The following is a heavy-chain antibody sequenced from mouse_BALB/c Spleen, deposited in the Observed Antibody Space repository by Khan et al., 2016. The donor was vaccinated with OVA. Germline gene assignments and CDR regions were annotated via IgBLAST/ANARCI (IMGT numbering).Heavy chain of an antibody. CDR2: IYPSDSYT. Sequence: QVQLQQSGTELVRPGASMKLSCKASGYTFTNYWINWVKQRPGQGLEWIGNIYPSDSYTNYNQKFKDKATLTVDESSSTAYMQLSSPTSEDAAVCYCSREVRLHYYAMDYWGQGTSVTVSS. CDR3: SREVRLHYYAMDY. D-gene: IGHD2-14*01. V-gene: IGHV1-69*02. J-gene: IGHJ4*01. CDR1: GYTFTNYW.